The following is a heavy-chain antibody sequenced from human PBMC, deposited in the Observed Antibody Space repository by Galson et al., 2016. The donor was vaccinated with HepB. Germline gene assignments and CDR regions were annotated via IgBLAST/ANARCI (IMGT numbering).Heavy chain of an antibody. CDR2: ISSDGTDT. Sequence: SLRLSCAASGFIFSSYGMHWARQTPGKGLQWLAVISSDGTDTYYADSVKGRFIISRDNSKNTLNLQLNSLRGEDTAVYYCAREESSRWYYYYGVDAWGQGTTVTVS. CDR1: GFIFSSYG. V-gene: IGHV3-30*03. CDR3: AREESSRWYYYYGVDA. D-gene: IGHD6-13*01. J-gene: IGHJ6*02.